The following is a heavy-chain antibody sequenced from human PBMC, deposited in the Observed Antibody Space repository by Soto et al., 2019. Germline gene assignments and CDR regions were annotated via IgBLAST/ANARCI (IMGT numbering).Heavy chain of an antibody. J-gene: IGHJ4*02. CDR2: ISGYNGNT. CDR3: ARGMGLAADFDY. D-gene: IGHD3-9*01. CDR1: GYTFSSYS. V-gene: IGHV1-18*01. Sequence: ASVKVSCKTSGYTFSSYSISWVRQAPGQGLEWMGWISGYNGNTNYAQKFQGRVTMTTDTSTSTAYMELGSLTSDDTAVYYCARGMGLAADFDYWGQGTLVTVS.